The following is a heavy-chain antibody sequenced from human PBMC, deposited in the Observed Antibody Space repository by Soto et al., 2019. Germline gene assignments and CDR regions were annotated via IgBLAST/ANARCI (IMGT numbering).Heavy chain of an antibody. CDR3: ARGRRYDILTGYYHYYYGMDV. D-gene: IGHD3-9*01. J-gene: IGHJ6*02. CDR2: IYHSGST. Sequence: PSETLSLTCAVSGGSISSSNWWSWVRQPPGKGLEWIGEIYHSGSTNYNPSLKSRVTISVDKSKNQFSLKLSSVTAADTAVSYCARGRRYDILTGYYHYYYGMDVWGQGTTVTVSS. V-gene: IGHV4-4*02. CDR1: GGSISSSNW.